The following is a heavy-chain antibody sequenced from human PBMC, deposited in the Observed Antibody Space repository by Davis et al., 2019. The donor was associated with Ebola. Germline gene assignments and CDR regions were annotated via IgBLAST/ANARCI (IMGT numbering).Heavy chain of an antibody. CDR1: GFTFSSDW. CDR3: ARRIDY. J-gene: IGHJ4*02. Sequence: GESLKISCEASGFTFSSDWMDWVRQAPGRGLEWVANISPDGRQQYYVDSVKGRFTITRDNAKNSLYLQMNSLRAEDTAVYYCARRIDYWGQGTLVTVSS. V-gene: IGHV3-7*01. CDR2: ISPDGRQQ.